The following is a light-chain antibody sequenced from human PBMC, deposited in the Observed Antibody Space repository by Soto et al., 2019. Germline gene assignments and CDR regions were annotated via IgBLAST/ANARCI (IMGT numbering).Light chain of an antibody. CDR1: QSISSY. CDR3: QQSYSTPWT. Sequence: DIQMTQSPSSLSASAGDRVTITCRASQSISSYLNWYQQKPGKAPKLLIHAASSLQSGVPSRFRGSGSGTDFTLTISSLQPEDFATYYCQQSYSTPWTFGQGTKVEIK. J-gene: IGKJ1*01. V-gene: IGKV1-39*01. CDR2: AAS.